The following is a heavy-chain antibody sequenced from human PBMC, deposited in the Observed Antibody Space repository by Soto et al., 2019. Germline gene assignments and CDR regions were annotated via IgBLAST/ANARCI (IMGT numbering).Heavy chain of an antibody. J-gene: IGHJ6*03. CDR2: IYYSGST. CDR3: ARGPLITIFGVVSPLRYYYYMDV. D-gene: IGHD3-3*01. V-gene: IGHV4-39*01. Sequence: SETLSLTCTVSGGSISSSSYYWGWIRQPPGKGLEWIGSIYYSGSTNYNPSLKSRVTISVDTSKNQFSLKLSSVTAADTAVYYCARGPLITIFGVVSPLRYYYYMDVWGKGTTVTVSS. CDR1: GGSISSSSYY.